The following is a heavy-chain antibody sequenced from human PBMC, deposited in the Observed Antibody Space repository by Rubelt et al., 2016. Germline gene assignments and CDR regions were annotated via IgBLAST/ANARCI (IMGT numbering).Heavy chain of an antibody. D-gene: IGHD2-2*01. CDR3: ARTYCSSTSCYVMGDYFDY. J-gene: IGHJ4*02. CDR1: GFTFSSYA. V-gene: IGHV3-30*04. CDR2: ISYDGSNK. Sequence: GGGVVQPGRSLRLSCAASGFTFSSYAMHWVRQAPGKGLEWVAVISYDGSNKYYADSVKGRFTISRDNSKNTLYLQMNSLRAEDTAVYYCARTYCSSTSCYVMGDYFDYWGQGTLVTVSS.